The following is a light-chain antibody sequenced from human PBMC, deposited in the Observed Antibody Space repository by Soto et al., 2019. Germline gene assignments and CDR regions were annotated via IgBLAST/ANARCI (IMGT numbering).Light chain of an antibody. Sequence: EVVMTQSPATLSVSPGERATLSCRASQSVSSSLAWYQQKPGQTPRLLIYDASTRAPGIPARFSGSGSATEFTLTISSLQSEDFAVYYCHHYYSWPPYTFGQGTKLEIK. CDR3: HHYYSWPPYT. V-gene: IGKV3D-15*01. J-gene: IGKJ2*01. CDR2: DAS. CDR1: QSVSSS.